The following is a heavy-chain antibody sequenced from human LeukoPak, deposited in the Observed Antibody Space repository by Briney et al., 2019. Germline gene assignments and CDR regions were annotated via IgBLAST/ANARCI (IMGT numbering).Heavy chain of an antibody. Sequence: PGGSLRLFCAASGFTFSTYAMRWVRQAPGKGLEWVSTISGSGANTYYADSVRGRFTISRDNSKNTLYLHTNSPRAEDTAVYYCAKEGAGYTNPYYFDYWGQGTLVTVSS. CDR1: GFTFSTYA. CDR2: ISGSGANT. D-gene: IGHD3-16*02. CDR3: AKEGAGYTNPYYFDY. V-gene: IGHV3-23*01. J-gene: IGHJ4*02.